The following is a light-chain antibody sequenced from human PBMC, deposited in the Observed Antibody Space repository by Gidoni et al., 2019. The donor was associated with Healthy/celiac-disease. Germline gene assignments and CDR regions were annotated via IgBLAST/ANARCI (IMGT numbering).Light chain of an antibody. Sequence: EIVLTHSPATLSLSPGERATLSCRASQSVSSYLAWYQQKPGHAPRLLIYDASNRATGIQTRFSGSGSGTDFTLTISSLEPEDFAVYYCQQRSNWPPTFGQGTKLEIK. CDR3: QQRSNWPPT. J-gene: IGKJ2*01. V-gene: IGKV3-11*01. CDR1: QSVSSY. CDR2: DAS.